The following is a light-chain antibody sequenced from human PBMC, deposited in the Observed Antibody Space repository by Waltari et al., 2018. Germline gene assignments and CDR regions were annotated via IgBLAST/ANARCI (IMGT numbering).Light chain of an antibody. V-gene: IGLV10-54*01. CDR1: SNNVGNLG. Sequence: QAGLTQPPSVSKGLRQTATLPCTGNSNNVGNLGAAWLQQHQGHPPKLLSYRNTNRPSGISERFSASTSGDTALLTITGLQPEDEADYYCSAWDNSLSVWVFGGGTKLTVL. CDR2: RNT. J-gene: IGLJ3*02. CDR3: SAWDNSLSVWV.